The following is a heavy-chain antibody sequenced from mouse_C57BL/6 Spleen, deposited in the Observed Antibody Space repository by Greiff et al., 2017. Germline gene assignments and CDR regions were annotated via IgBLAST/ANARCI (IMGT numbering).Heavy chain of an antibody. CDR3: ARGWELFITTVVLDY. V-gene: IGHV1-26*01. J-gene: IGHJ2*01. CDR1: GYTFTDYY. D-gene: IGHD1-1*01. CDR2: INPNNGGT. Sequence: EVQLQQSGPELVKPGASVKISCKASGYTFTDYYMNWVKQSHGKSLEWIGDINPNNGGTSYNQKFKGKATLTVDKSSSTAYMELRSLTSEDSAVYYCARGWELFITTVVLDYWGQGTTLTVSS.